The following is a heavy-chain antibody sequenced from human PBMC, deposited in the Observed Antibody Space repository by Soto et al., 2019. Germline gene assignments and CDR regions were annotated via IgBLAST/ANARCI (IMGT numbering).Heavy chain of an antibody. CDR3: AKKTDRSDDY. J-gene: IGHJ4*02. Sequence: PGGSLRLSCTASGFTFGNYAMSWFRQAPGKGLEWVSAISGSGGSTYYADSVKGRFTISRDNSKNTLYLQMNSLRAEDTAVYYCAKKTDRSDDYWGQGTLVNVSS. V-gene: IGHV3-23*01. CDR2: ISGSGGST. CDR1: GFTFGNYA.